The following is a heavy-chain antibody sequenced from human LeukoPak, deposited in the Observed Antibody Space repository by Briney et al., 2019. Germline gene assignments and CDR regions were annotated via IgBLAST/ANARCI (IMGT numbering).Heavy chain of an antibody. CDR1: GGSFSGYY. Sequence: PSETLSLTCAVYGGSFSGYYWSWIRQPPGKGLEWIGEINHSGSTNYNPSLKSRVTISVDTSKNQFSLKLSSVTAADTAVYYCARHGKYYYGSGRPRAFDIWGQGTMVTVSS. CDR2: INHSGST. D-gene: IGHD3-10*01. J-gene: IGHJ3*02. CDR3: ARHGKYYYGSGRPRAFDI. V-gene: IGHV4-34*01.